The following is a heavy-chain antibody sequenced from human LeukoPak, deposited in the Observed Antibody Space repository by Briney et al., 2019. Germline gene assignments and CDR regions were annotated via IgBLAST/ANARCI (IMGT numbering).Heavy chain of an antibody. CDR2: INPNSGGT. J-gene: IGHJ6*03. CDR1: GYTFTGYN. V-gene: IGHV1-2*02. D-gene: IGHD3-3*01. CDR3: ARDRVIIAYYYYCMDV. Sequence: ASVKVSCKASGYTFTGYNMHWVRQAPGQGLEWMGWINPNSGGTNYAQKFQGRVTMTRDTSISTAYMELTGLRSDDTAVYYCARDRVIIAYYYYCMDVWGKGTTVTVSS.